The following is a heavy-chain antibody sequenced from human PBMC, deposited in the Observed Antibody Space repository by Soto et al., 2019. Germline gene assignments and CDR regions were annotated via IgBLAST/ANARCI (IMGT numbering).Heavy chain of an antibody. CDR1: GFTFSSYA. V-gene: IGHV3-23*01. Sequence: EVQLLESGGGLVQPGGSLRLSCAASGFTFSSYAMSWVRQAPGKGLEWVSAISGSGGSTYYADSVKGRFTISRDNSKNTLYLQMNSLGAEDTAVYYCAKAPLRYFDWLSDAFDIWGQGTMVTVSS. CDR2: ISGSGGST. D-gene: IGHD3-9*01. J-gene: IGHJ3*02. CDR3: AKAPLRYFDWLSDAFDI.